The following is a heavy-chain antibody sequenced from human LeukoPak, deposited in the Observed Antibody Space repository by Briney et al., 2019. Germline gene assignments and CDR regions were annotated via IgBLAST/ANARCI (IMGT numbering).Heavy chain of an antibody. Sequence: GGSLRLSCVASGFTFSSNWMHWVRQAPGKGLVWVSRINSDGSSTAYADSVKGRFTISRDNAKNTLYLQMNSLRAEDTAVYYCAGGLGGANPKYYLGQGTLVTVSS. V-gene: IGHV3-74*01. CDR3: AGGLGGANPKYY. J-gene: IGHJ4*02. D-gene: IGHD4/OR15-4a*01. CDR2: INSDGSST. CDR1: GFTFSSNW.